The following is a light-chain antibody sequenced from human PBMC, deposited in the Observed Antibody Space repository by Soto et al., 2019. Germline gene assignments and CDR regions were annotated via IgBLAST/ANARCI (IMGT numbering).Light chain of an antibody. Sequence: DIQMTQSPSSLSASVGDRVTITCRASQGISNYLAWYQQKPGKVPKLLIYAASTLQSGVPSRFSGSGSGTDFTLTISSLQPEDVATYYCQKYNSAPPTWTFGQGTKVDI. CDR2: AAS. J-gene: IGKJ1*01. CDR3: QKYNSAPPTWT. V-gene: IGKV1-27*01. CDR1: QGISNY.